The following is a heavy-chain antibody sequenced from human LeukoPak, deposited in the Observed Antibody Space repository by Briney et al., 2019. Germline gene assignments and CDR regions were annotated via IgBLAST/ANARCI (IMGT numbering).Heavy chain of an antibody. V-gene: IGHV3-74*01. D-gene: IGHD3-10*01. Sequence: PGGSLRLSCAASGFSFNSYWMFWVRQVPGKRPVWVSRISSDGSSTSYADSVKGRFTISRDNAKNTPYLQMNSLRADDTAVYYCTTTFDSGSYYPYWGQGTLVTVSS. CDR3: TTTFDSGSYYPY. CDR2: ISSDGSST. J-gene: IGHJ4*02. CDR1: GFSFNSYW.